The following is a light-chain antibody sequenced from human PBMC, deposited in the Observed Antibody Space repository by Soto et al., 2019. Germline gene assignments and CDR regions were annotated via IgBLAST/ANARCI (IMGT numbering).Light chain of an antibody. V-gene: IGKV3-11*01. J-gene: IGKJ1*01. Sequence: EIVLTQFPAALSVSPGERATLSCWASYTVGTNLAWYQQKPGQAPRLLIYDASNRATGIPARFSASGSGTDFTLTISDVQPEDFALYYCHQRQSWPRTFGQGTKVDI. CDR1: YTVGTN. CDR3: HQRQSWPRT. CDR2: DAS.